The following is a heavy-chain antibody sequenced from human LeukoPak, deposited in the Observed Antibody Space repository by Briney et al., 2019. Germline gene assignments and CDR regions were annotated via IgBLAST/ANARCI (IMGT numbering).Heavy chain of an antibody. CDR1: GFTISSYW. CDR2: INSDGSST. CDR3: AKEESGSYYDY. V-gene: IGHV3-74*01. Sequence: GGSLRLSCTASGFTISSYWMHSVRQVPGKGLVWVSRINSDGSSTTYADSVKGRFTISRDNAKNTLYLQMNSLRADDTAVYYCAKEESGSYYDYWGQGTLVTVSS. D-gene: IGHD1-26*01. J-gene: IGHJ4*02.